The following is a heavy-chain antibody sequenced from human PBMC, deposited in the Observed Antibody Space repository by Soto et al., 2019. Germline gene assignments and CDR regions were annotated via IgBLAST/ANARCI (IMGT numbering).Heavy chain of an antibody. D-gene: IGHD5-12*01. CDR1: GYTFTSYG. J-gene: IGHJ5*02. V-gene: IGHV1-18*01. CDR2: ISAYNGNT. CDR3: ARVDHSGYDENWFEP. Sequence: ASVKVSCKASGYTFTSYGISWVRQAPGQGLEWMGWISAYNGNTNYAQKLQGRVTMTTDTSTSTAYMELRSLRSDDTAVYYCARVDHSGYDENWFEPWGQGTLVTVSS.